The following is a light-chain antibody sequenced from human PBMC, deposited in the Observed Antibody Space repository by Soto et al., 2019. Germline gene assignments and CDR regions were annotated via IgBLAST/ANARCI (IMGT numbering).Light chain of an antibody. CDR3: QQYDSSQWT. J-gene: IGKJ1*01. Sequence: EIVLTQSPCTLSLSPGERVTLSCRASQSVGSSWLAWYQQKPGQSPRLLIYSTSSRATGIPDRFSGSGSETDVALTISRLEPEDSAVYYCQQYDSSQWTFGQGTKVEIK. CDR1: QSVGSSW. V-gene: IGKV3-20*01. CDR2: STS.